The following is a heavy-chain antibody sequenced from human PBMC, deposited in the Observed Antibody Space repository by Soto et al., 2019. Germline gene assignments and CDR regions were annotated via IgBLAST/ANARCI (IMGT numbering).Heavy chain of an antibody. CDR1: GGSISSGDYY. Sequence: PSETLSLTCTVSGGSISSGDYYWSWIRQPPGKGLEWIGYIYYSGSTYYNPSLKSRVTISVDTSKNQFSLKLSSVTAADTAVYYCARVTLDTAMVGRWGQGTLVTVSS. CDR3: ARVTLDTAMVGR. D-gene: IGHD5-18*01. CDR2: IYYSGST. J-gene: IGHJ4*02. V-gene: IGHV4-30-4*01.